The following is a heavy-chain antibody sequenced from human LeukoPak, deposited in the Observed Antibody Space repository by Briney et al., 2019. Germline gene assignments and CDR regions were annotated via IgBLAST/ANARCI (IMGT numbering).Heavy chain of an antibody. V-gene: IGHV4-39*07. CDR3: ASVYDSSGYYPF. D-gene: IGHD3-22*01. CDR2: INHSGST. CDR1: GGSISSSFYY. Sequence: PSETLSLTCTVSGGSISSSFYYWSWIRQPPGKGLEWIGEINHSGSTNYNPSLKSRVTISVDTSKNQFSLKLSSVTAADTAVYYCASVYDSSGYYPFWGQGTLVTVSS. J-gene: IGHJ4*02.